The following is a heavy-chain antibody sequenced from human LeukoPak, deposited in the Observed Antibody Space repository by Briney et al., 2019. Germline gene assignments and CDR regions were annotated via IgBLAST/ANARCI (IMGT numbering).Heavy chain of an antibody. V-gene: IGHV3-74*01. J-gene: IGHJ4*02. CDR2: INTDGSSA. D-gene: IGHD2-2*01. Sequence: GGSLRLSCAASGFTFSSYWMYWVRQAPGKGLVWVSRINTDGSSANYADSVKGRLTISRDNAKNSLYLQMNSLRAEDTAVYYCARDPPYCSSTSCYFDYWGQGTLVTVSS. CDR1: GFTFSSYW. CDR3: ARDPPYCSSTSCYFDY.